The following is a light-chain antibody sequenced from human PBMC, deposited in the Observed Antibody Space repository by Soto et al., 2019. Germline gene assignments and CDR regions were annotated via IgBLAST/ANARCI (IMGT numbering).Light chain of an antibody. CDR3: QQTYNPPYT. V-gene: IGKV1-39*01. CDR1: QSIGVY. CDR2: GAS. Sequence: DIQMTQSPSSLSASVGDRVTITCRASQSIGVYLSWYQHTPGKAPKVLIYGASSLQGGVPSRFSGSGSGTEFSLIISSVQREDFATYYCQQTYNPPYTFGQGTNLEI. J-gene: IGKJ2*01.